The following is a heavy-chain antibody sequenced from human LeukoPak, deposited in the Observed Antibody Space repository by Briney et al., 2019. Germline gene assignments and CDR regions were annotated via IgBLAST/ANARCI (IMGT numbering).Heavy chain of an antibody. CDR1: GGSFSGYY. CDR2: INHSGST. V-gene: IGHV4-34*01. D-gene: IGHD6-13*01. Sequence: SETLSLTCAVYGGSFSGYYWSWIRQPPGKGLEWIGEINHSGSTNYNPSLKSRVTISVDTSKNQFPLKLSSVTAADTAVYYCARSPTKYSSSWYRGKHRTYNWFDPWGQGTLATVSS. CDR3: ARSPTKYSSSWYRGKHRTYNWFDP. J-gene: IGHJ5*02.